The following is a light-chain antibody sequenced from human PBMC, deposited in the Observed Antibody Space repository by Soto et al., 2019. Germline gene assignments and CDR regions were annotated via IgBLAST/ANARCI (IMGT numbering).Light chain of an antibody. CDR3: GSWDSSLSAYV. Sequence: QSVMTHPPSVSAAPGQKVTISCSGSSSNIGGNSVSWYQQLPGTAPKLLIYDDNKRPSGIPDLFSGSKSGTSATLGITGFQTGDEADYYCGSWDSSLSAYVFGTGTKLTVL. V-gene: IGLV1-51*01. CDR2: DDN. J-gene: IGLJ1*01. CDR1: SSNIGGNS.